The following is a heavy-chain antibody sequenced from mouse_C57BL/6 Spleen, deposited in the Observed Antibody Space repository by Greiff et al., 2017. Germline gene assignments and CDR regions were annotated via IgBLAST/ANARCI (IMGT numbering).Heavy chain of an antibody. V-gene: IGHV1-52*01. CDR2: IDPSDSET. CDR1: GYTFTSYW. J-gene: IGHJ2*01. D-gene: IGHD1-1*01. CDR3: ARGDYGSTYYFDY. Sequence: QVQLQQPGAELVRPGSSVKLSCKASGYTFTSYWMHWVKQRPIQGLEWIGNIDPSDSETHYNQKFKDKATLTVDKSSSTAYMQLSSLTSEDSAVYYCARGDYGSTYYFDYWGQGTTRTVAS.